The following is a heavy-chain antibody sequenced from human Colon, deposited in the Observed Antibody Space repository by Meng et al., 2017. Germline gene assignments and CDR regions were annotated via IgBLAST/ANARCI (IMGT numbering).Heavy chain of an antibody. CDR1: GESCSCYY. J-gene: IGHJ5*02. V-gene: IGHV4-34*01. CDR2: INHSGST. Sequence: QVQVQQWGAGLLKPSETLSLSCAVYGESCSCYYWSRIRQPPGKGLEWIGEINHSGSTNYNPSLKSRVTISVDTSKSQFSLKLSSVTAADTAVYYWARGRYSGYLPWGQGTLVTVSS. CDR3: ARGRYSGYLP. D-gene: IGHD5-12*01.